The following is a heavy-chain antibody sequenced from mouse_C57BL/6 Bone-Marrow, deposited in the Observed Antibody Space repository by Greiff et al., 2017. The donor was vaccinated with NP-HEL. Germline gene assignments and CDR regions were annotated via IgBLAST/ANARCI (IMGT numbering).Heavy chain of an antibody. Sequence: VQLKESGPELVKPGASVKISCKASGYSFTDYNMNWVKQSNGKSLEWIGVINPNYGTTSYNQKFKGKATLTVDQSSSTAYMQLNSLTSEDSAVYYCATRIYDGYLAWFAYWGQGTSVTVSS. CDR3: ATRIYDGYLAWFAY. V-gene: IGHV1-39*01. D-gene: IGHD2-3*01. CDR1: GYSFTDYN. CDR2: INPNYGTT. J-gene: IGHJ4*01.